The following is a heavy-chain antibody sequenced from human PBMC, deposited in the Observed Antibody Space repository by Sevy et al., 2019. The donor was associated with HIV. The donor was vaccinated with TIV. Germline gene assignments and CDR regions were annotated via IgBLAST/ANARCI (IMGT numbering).Heavy chain of an antibody. D-gene: IGHD6-19*01. V-gene: IGHV3-11*06. Sequence: GGSLRLSCAAPGFTFSDYYMSWIRQAPGKGLEWISYISNRSTYTNYADSMKGRFTISRDNAKNSLYLQMNTLRAEDTAVYYCARVRYTSGVEYFDYWGQGTLVTVSS. J-gene: IGHJ4*02. CDR1: GFTFSDYY. CDR2: ISNRSTYT. CDR3: ARVRYTSGVEYFDY.